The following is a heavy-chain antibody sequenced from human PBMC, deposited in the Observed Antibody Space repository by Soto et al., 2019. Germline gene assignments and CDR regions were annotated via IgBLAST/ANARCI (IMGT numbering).Heavy chain of an antibody. J-gene: IGHJ4*02. CDR2: ISYDGSNK. CDR3: AKDRQYNWNREIDY. D-gene: IGHD1-20*01. V-gene: IGHV3-30*18. CDR1: GFIFSSYG. Sequence: PGGSLRLSCAASGFIFSSYGMHWVRQAPGKGLEWVAVISYDGSNKYYADSVKGRFTISRDNSKNTLYLQMNNLRAEDTAVYYCAKDRQYNWNREIDYWGPGTLVTVSS.